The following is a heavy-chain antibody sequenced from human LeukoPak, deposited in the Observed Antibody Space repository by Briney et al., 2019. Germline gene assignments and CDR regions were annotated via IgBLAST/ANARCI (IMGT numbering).Heavy chain of an antibody. CDR2: IYYSGST. V-gene: IGHV4-39*01. J-gene: IGHJ6*03. Sequence: SETLSLTCTVSGSSISSSSYYWGWIRQPPGKGLEWIGSIYYSGSTYYNPSLKSRVTISVDTSKNQFSLKLSSVTAADTAVYYCARSTFSDYYYYMDVWGKGTTVTISS. CDR3: ARSTFSDYYYYMDV. CDR1: GSSISSSSYY. D-gene: IGHD5/OR15-5a*01.